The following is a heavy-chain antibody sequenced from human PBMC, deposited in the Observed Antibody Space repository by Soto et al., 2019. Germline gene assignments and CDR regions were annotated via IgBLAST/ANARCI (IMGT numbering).Heavy chain of an antibody. CDR2: IYPGDSDT. D-gene: IGHD3-22*01. CDR3: ARHHPSPYYDSSGYSPYGMDV. J-gene: IGHJ6*02. CDR1: GYSFTSYW. Sequence: GESLKISCKGSGYSFTSYWIGWVRQMPGKGLEWMGIIYPGDSDTRYSPSFQGQVTISADKSISTAYLQCISLKGLDTAMYYWARHHPSPYYDSSGYSPYGMDVWGQGTTVTVSS. V-gene: IGHV5-51*01.